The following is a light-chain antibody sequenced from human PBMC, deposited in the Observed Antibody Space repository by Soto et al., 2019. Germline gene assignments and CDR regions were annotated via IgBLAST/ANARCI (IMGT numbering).Light chain of an antibody. J-gene: IGLJ1*01. CDR1: SSNIGGNS. CDR2: DDN. CDR3: GSWDSSLSAYV. V-gene: IGLV1-51*01. Sequence: QSALTQPHSVSAAPGQKVTISCSGSSSNIGGNSVSWYQQLPGPAPKLIIYDDNKRPSGIPDRFSGSKTGTSATLGITGIQTGDEADYYCGSWDSSLSAYVFGTGTKVTVL.